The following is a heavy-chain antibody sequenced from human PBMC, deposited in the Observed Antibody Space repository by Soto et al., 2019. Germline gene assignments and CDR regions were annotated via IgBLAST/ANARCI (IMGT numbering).Heavy chain of an antibody. CDR3: ARSIAVEPTGDDDFDI. V-gene: IGHV1-69*02. D-gene: IGHD6-19*01. Sequence: QVQLVQSGAEVKKPGSSVKVSCKASGGTFSSYTISWVRQAPGQGLEWMGRIIPILGIANYAQKFQGRVTITADKSASTAYMELSCLRSEDTAVYYCARSIAVEPTGDDDFDILCQGTMVNVSS. CDR2: IIPILGIA. J-gene: IGHJ3*02. CDR1: GGTFSSYT.